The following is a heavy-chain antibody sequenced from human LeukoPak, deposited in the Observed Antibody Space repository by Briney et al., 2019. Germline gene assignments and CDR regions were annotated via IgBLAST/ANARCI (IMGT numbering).Heavy chain of an antibody. Sequence: ASVKVSCKASGYTFTAYDMHWVRQAPGQGLEWMGWINPNSGGTDCAQEFQGRVTVTRDTSISTGYMELSRLTSDDSAVYYCARGSGAYYKFDYWGQGTLVTVSS. CDR2: INPNSGGT. CDR3: ARGSGAYYKFDY. J-gene: IGHJ4*02. CDR1: GYTFTAYD. D-gene: IGHD4-17*01. V-gene: IGHV1-2*02.